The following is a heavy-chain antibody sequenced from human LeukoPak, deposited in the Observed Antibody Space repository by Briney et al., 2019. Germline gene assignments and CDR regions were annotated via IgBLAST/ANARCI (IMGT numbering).Heavy chain of an antibody. J-gene: IGHJ5*02. V-gene: IGHV4-59*08. CDR2: IYYRGST. CDR3: ARRGTAMLPGGWFDP. D-gene: IGHD5-18*01. Sequence: PSETLSLTCTVSGGSISSYYWSWLRQPPGKGLEWIGYIYYRGSTNYYPSLKSRVTISVDTSKNQFSLKLNSVTAADTAVYYCARRGTAMLPGGWFDPWGQGTLVTVSS. CDR1: GGSISSYY.